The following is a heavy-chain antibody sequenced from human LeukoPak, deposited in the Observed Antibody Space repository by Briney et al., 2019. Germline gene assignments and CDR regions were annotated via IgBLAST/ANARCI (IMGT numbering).Heavy chain of an antibody. Sequence: GGSLRLSCAASGFTFSSYEMNWVRQAPGKGLEWVSYISSSGSTIYYADSVKGRFTISRDNSKNTLFLQMSSLRPEDTALYYCAKQMTERPHYYYMDVWGRGTTVTVSS. CDR2: ISSSGSTI. J-gene: IGHJ6*03. D-gene: IGHD1/OR15-1a*01. V-gene: IGHV3-48*03. CDR3: AKQMTERPHYYYMDV. CDR1: GFTFSSYE.